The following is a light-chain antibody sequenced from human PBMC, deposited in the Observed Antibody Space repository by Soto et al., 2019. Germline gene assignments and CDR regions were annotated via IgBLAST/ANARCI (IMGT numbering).Light chain of an antibody. Sequence: EIVLTQSPSTPSFSPGGTATLTFSASHSVSSTFLAWYQQKPGQAPTLLIYDADTRATGIPDRFSGSGFGTHFTLTISSLEPEDFAMYYCQQSASSVTFGQGTRLEIK. CDR1: HSVSSTF. V-gene: IGKV3-20*01. J-gene: IGKJ5*01. CDR3: QQSASSVT. CDR2: DAD.